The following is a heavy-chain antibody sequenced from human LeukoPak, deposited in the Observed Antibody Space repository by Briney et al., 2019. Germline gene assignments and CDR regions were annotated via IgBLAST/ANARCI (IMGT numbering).Heavy chain of an antibody. CDR1: GYSISSGYY. V-gene: IGHV4-38-2*02. CDR3: ARDPYYYDSSGFERRFDP. J-gene: IGHJ5*02. CDR2: IYHSGST. D-gene: IGHD3-22*01. Sequence: PSETLSLTCTVSGYSISSGYYWGWIRQPPGKGLEWIGSIYHSGSTYYNLSLKSRVTISVDTSKNQFSLKLSSVTAADTAVYYCARDPYYYDSSGFERRFDPWGQGTLVTVSS.